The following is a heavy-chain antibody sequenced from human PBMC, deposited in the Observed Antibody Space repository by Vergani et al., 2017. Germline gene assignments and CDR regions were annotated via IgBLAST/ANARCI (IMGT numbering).Heavy chain of an antibody. Sequence: EVQLVESGGGLVQPGGSLRLSCAASGFTFSSYSMNWVRQAPGKGLEWVSYISSSSSTIHYADSVKGRFTISRDNAKNSLYLQMNSLRAEDTAVYYCARESTDGSGSYYKAHYYYYGMDVWGQGTTVTVSS. J-gene: IGHJ6*02. CDR1: GFTFSSYS. V-gene: IGHV3-48*01. CDR3: ARESTDGSGSYYKAHYYYYGMDV. CDR2: ISSSSSTI. D-gene: IGHD3-10*01.